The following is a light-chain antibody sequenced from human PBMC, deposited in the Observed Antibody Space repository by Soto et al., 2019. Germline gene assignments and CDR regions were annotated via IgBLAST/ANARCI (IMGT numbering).Light chain of an antibody. CDR2: DVS. CDR3: CLYAVTFYV. J-gene: IGLJ1*01. V-gene: IGLV2-11*01. Sequence: QSALAQPRSVSGSPGQSVTISCTGTSSDVGTYDFVSWYQQHPGKAPRLMIFDVSKRPSGVPDRFSGSKSGNTASLTISGLQAEDEADYYCCLYAVTFYVFGTGTKVTVL. CDR1: SSDVGTYDF.